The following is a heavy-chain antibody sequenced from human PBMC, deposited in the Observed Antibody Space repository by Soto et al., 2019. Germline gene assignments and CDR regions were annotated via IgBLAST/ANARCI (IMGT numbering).Heavy chain of an antibody. V-gene: IGHV1-69*12. Sequence: QVQLVQSGAEVKKPGSSVKVSCKASGGTFSSYAISWVRQAPGQGLEWMGGIIPIFGTADYAQKFQGRVTITADESTSTAYMELSGLRSEDTAVYYCASHYDSSGYYYRGLDYWGQGTLVTVCS. CDR3: ASHYDSSGYYYRGLDY. CDR1: GGTFSSYA. D-gene: IGHD3-22*01. CDR2: IIPIFGTA. J-gene: IGHJ4*02.